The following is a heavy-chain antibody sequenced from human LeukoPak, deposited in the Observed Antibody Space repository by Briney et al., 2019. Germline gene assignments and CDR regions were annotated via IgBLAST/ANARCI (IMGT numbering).Heavy chain of an antibody. V-gene: IGHV3-23*01. J-gene: IGHJ2*01. CDR2: ISSSGSGGNT. CDR1: GFTLSSYA. Sequence: GGSLRLSRAASGFTLSSYAMSWARQAPGKGLECVSGISSSGSGGNTYYADFVKGRFTISRDSSKNTLFLQMNTLRAEDTAIYYCAKDRTVGASYWYFDLWGRGTLVTVSS. CDR3: AKDRTVGASYWYFDL. D-gene: IGHD1-26*01.